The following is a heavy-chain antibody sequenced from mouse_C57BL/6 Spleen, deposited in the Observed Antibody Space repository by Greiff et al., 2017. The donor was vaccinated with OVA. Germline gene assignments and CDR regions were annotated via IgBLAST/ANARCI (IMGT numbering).Heavy chain of an antibody. V-gene: IGHV3-6*01. D-gene: IGHD3-2*02. J-gene: IGHJ4*01. Sequence: ESGPGLVKPSPSLSLTCSVSGYSFTSGYYWYWIRQLPGNHLEWMGYISYDGSNNYNPSLKNRISITLDTSTNPSFLKLNSVTTEDTATYDCARDSSVYPHYYAMDYWGQGTSVTVSS. CDR3: ARDSSVYPHYYAMDY. CDR1: GYSFTSGYY. CDR2: ISYDGSN.